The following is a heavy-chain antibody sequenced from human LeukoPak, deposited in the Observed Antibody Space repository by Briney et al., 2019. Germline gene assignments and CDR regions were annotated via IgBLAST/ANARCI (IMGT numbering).Heavy chain of an antibody. V-gene: IGHV3-9*01. CDR1: GFTFDDYA. D-gene: IGHD2-21*02. Sequence: GGSLRLSCAASGFTFDDYAMHWVRQAPGKGLEWVSGINWNSGTMGCADSVKGRFTISRDNAKNSLYLQMNSLRGEDTALYYCAKADCGGDCRTCDFWGQGTLVTVSS. CDR2: INWNSGTM. CDR3: AKADCGGDCRTCDF. J-gene: IGHJ4*02.